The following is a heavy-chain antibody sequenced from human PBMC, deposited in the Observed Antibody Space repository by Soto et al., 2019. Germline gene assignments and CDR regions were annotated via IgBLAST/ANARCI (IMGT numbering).Heavy chain of an antibody. J-gene: IGHJ4*02. CDR1: GFTFTDYA. Sequence: GSLRLSCAASGFTFTDYALSWVRQAPGKGLEWVATISGIGGSTHLADSVKGRLSISRDNSKNTVSLLMNSLRAEDTAVYFCARGSSGYISSWYYFDYWGRGTLVTVSS. CDR2: ISGIGGST. CDR3: ARGSSGYISSWYYFDY. V-gene: IGHV3-23*01. D-gene: IGHD6-13*01.